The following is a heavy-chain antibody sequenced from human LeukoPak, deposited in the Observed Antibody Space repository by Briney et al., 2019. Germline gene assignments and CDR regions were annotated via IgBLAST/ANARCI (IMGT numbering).Heavy chain of an antibody. CDR3: AKDSTRATMVRGVIMNNWFDP. CDR1: GFTVSSNY. CDR2: ISGSGGST. D-gene: IGHD3-10*01. V-gene: IGHV3-23*01. Sequence: GGSLRLSCAASGFTVSSNYMSWVRQAPGKGLEWVSAISGSGGSTYYADSVKGRFTISRDNSKNTLYLQMNSLRAEDTAVHYCAKDSTRATMVRGVIMNNWFDPWGQGTLVTVSS. J-gene: IGHJ5*02.